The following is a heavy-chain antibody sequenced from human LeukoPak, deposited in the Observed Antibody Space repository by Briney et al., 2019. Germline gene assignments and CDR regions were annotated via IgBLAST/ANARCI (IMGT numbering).Heavy chain of an antibody. V-gene: IGHV7-4-1*01. Sequence: GASVTVSCKASGYTFSDYTINWVRQAPGQGLEWMGWINTNTGDTIYARGFKGRFVLSVDNSVNTAYLEIASLQTEDNAVYYCARSSRGVIGLLDYWGQGTLVTVSS. CDR2: INTNTGDT. CDR1: GYTFSDYT. CDR3: ARSSRGVIGLLDY. J-gene: IGHJ4*02. D-gene: IGHD3-10*01.